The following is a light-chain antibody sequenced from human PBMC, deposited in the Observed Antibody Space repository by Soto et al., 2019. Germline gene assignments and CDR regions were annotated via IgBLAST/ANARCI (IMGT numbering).Light chain of an antibody. CDR1: QSISSD. Sequence: EIVMTQSPATLSVSPGERVTLSCRASQSISSDLAWVQLKRGQAPRLLIYGASTRAPGIPARFSGSGSGTEFTLTISSLQSEDVAFYYCQQHNYWPRFGPGTEVEIK. V-gene: IGKV3-15*01. J-gene: IGKJ1*01. CDR2: GAS. CDR3: QQHNYWPR.